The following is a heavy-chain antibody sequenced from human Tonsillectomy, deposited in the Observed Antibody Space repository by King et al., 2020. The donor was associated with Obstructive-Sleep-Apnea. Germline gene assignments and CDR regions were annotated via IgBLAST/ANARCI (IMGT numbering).Heavy chain of an antibody. D-gene: IGHD5-18*01. CDR3: AKEEWIQLWPALDY. CDR2: ISFDGSDK. J-gene: IGHJ4*02. Sequence: VQLVESGGGVVQPGRSLRLSCAASGFTFSTYGMHWVRQAPGKGLEWVAVISFDGSDKYYADTVKGRFTISRDNSKNTLYLQINSLRAEGTAVYYCAKEEWIQLWPALDYWGQGTLVTVSS. V-gene: IGHV3-30*18. CDR1: GFTFSTYG.